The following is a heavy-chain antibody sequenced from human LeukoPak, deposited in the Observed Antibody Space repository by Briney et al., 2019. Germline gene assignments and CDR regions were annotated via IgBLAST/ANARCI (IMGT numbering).Heavy chain of an antibody. D-gene: IGHD1-26*01. CDR2: SYYSGST. Sequence: SETLSLTCTVSGGSISSYYWSWIRQPPGKGLEWIGYSYYSGSTNYNPSLKSRVTISVDTSKNQFSLKLSSVTAADTAVYYCATGGQYMIVGAFDIWGQGRMVTVSS. CDR3: ATGGQYMIVGAFDI. CDR1: GGSISSYY. J-gene: IGHJ3*02. V-gene: IGHV4-59*01.